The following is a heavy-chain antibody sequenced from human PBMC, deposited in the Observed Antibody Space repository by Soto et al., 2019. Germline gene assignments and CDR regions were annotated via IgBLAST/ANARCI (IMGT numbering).Heavy chain of an antibody. D-gene: IGHD3-16*02. CDR2: IKEDVSEK. Sequence: GGSRRLSCSNSGFILRNYWMSWVRQAPGMGLQWVASIKEDVSEKYYVDPVKGRFTISRENAKNSLYLQMNSLRAEDTAVYYCARYRSLDPWGQGILVTVS. CDR3: ARYRSLDP. J-gene: IGHJ5*02. CDR1: GFILRNYW. V-gene: IGHV3-7*03.